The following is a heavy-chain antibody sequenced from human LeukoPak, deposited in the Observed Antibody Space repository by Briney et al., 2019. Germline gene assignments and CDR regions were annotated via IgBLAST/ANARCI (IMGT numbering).Heavy chain of an antibody. Sequence: GGSLRLSCVASGFTFSSYWMSWVRQAPGKGLEWVANIKQDGSEKYYVDSVKGRFTISRDNAKNSLYLQMNSLRAEDTAVYYCARVATFLYYYGMDVWGQGTTVTVSS. CDR1: GFTFSSYW. CDR3: ARVATFLYYYGMDV. J-gene: IGHJ6*02. V-gene: IGHV3-7*01. D-gene: IGHD5-12*01. CDR2: IKQDGSEK.